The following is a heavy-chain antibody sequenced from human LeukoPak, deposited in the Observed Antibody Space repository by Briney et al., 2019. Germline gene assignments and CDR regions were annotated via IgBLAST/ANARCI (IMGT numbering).Heavy chain of an antibody. J-gene: IGHJ4*02. CDR2: ISYDGSNK. CDR1: GFTFSSYA. Sequence: GRSLRLSCAASGFTFSSYAMHWVRQAPGKGLEWVAVISYDGSNKYYADSVKGRFTISRDNSKNTLYLQMNSLRAEDTAVYCCARDCYPSNGVSCFDYWGQGTLVTVSS. CDR3: ARDCYPSNGVSCFDY. D-gene: IGHD2-8*01. V-gene: IGHV3-30*04.